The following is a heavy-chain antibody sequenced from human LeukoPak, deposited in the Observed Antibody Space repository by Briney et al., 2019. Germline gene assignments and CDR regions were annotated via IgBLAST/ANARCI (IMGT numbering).Heavy chain of an antibody. CDR2: IIVSGSRT. CDR1: GLTFSNYA. CDR3: SKDPNGDYIGAFDM. D-gene: IGHD4-17*01. V-gene: IGHV3-23*01. Sequence: GGSLRLSCAASGLTFSNYAMTWVRQAPGKGLEWVSSIIVSGSRTYYADSVKGRFTISRDNSKNTLYLQMNSLRAKDTALYYCSKDPNGDYIGAFDMWGPGTLVTVSS. J-gene: IGHJ3*02.